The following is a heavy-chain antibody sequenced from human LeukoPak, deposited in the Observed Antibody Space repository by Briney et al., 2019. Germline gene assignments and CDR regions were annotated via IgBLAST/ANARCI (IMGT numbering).Heavy chain of an antibody. D-gene: IGHD6-19*01. V-gene: IGHV1-46*01. CDR2: INPSGGST. CDR3: ATYSSGWSDY. CDR1: GYTFTSYY. Sequence: ASVKVFCKASGYTFTSYYMRWVRQAPGQGLEWMGIINPSGGSTSYAQKFQGRVTMTRDTSTSTVYMELSSLRSEDTAVYYCATYSSGWSDYWGQGTLVTVSS. J-gene: IGHJ4*02.